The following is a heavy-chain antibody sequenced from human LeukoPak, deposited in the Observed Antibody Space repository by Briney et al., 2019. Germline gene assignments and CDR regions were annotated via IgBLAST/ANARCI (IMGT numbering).Heavy chain of an antibody. CDR2: ISGSGGAGT. CDR1: GFTFSSYA. Sequence: GGSLRLSCAASGFTFSSYAMTWVRQAPGKGLEWVSTISGSGGAGTYYADSVKGRFTVSRDNSRNTLYLPMNSLRAEDTAVYYCVKDRGGSPFYGMDVWGQGTTVTVSS. D-gene: IGHD1-26*01. J-gene: IGHJ6*02. V-gene: IGHV3-23*01. CDR3: VKDRGGSPFYGMDV.